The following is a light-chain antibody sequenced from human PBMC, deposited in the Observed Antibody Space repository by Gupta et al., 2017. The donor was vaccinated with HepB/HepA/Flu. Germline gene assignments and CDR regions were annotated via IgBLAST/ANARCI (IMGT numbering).Light chain of an antibody. CDR2: WAS. Sequence: DIVLTQSPNSLAVSLGERATINCNSNQSGFSSSSDRNYLAWYQHRPGQPPNLLIDWASTRESGVPDRFNGSGSGTHFTLSISSLQAEDVAVYYCQQVVSSPLTFGGGTKVVIK. CDR1: QSGFSSSSDRNY. CDR3: QQVVSSPLT. V-gene: IGKV4-1*01. J-gene: IGKJ4*01.